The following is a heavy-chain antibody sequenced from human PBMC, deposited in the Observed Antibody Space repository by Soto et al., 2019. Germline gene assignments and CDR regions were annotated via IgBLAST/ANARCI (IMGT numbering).Heavy chain of an antibody. V-gene: IGHV3-30-3*01. CDR1: GFTFSNYA. CDR2: ISYDGSNK. J-gene: IGHJ4*02. CDR3: ARRPTPYYFDY. Sequence: QVQLVESGGGVVQPGRSLRLSCAASGFTFSNYAMHWVRQAPGKGLEWVAVISYDGSNKYYADSVKGRFTISRDNSQNTLYLQMNSPTAEDTAAYYCARRPTPYYFDYWGQGTLVTVSS.